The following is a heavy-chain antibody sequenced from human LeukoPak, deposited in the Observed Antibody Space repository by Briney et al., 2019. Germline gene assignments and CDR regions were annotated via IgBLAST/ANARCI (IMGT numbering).Heavy chain of an antibody. V-gene: IGHV3-30-3*01. J-gene: IGHJ5*02. CDR3: ARSDYYGSGAVAWFDP. Sequence: GRSLRLSCAASGFTFSSYAMHWVRQAPGKGLEWVAVISYDGSNKYYAGSVKGRFTISRDNSKNTLYLQMNSLRAEDTAVYYCARSDYYGSGAVAWFDPWGQGTLVTVSS. D-gene: IGHD3-10*01. CDR1: GFTFSSYA. CDR2: ISYDGSNK.